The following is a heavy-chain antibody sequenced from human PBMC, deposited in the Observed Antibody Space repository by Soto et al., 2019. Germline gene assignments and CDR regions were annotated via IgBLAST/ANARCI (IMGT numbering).Heavy chain of an antibody. CDR3: ARTPLL. CDR2: IYYSGST. CDR1: GGSISSGGYS. Sequence: SETLSLTCGVFGGSISSGGYSWSWIRQHPGKGLEWIGYIYYSGSTYYNPSLKSGVTISVDTSKNQFSLKLSSVTAADTDVYYCARTPLLWGQGTLVTVSS. D-gene: IGHD1-26*01. J-gene: IGHJ4*02. V-gene: IGHV4-31*11.